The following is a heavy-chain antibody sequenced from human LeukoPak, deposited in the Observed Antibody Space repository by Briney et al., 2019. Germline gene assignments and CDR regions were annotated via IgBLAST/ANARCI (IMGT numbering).Heavy chain of an antibody. Sequence: SETLSLTRTVSGGSISSSSYYWGWIRQPPGKGLEWIGSIYYSGSTYYNPSLKSRVTISVDTSKNQFSLKLSSVTAADTAVYYCARAGRPYYYDSSGWFDPWGQGTLVTVSS. D-gene: IGHD3-22*01. V-gene: IGHV4-39*01. J-gene: IGHJ5*02. CDR2: IYYSGST. CDR1: GGSISSSSYY. CDR3: ARAGRPYYYDSSGWFDP.